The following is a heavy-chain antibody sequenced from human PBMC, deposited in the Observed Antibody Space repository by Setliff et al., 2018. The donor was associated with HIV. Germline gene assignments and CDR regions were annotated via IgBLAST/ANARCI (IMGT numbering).Heavy chain of an antibody. CDR1: GGSFSGYY. J-gene: IGHJ6*03. CDR2: INHSGST. D-gene: IGHD1-7*01. V-gene: IGHV4-34*01. Sequence: SETLSLTCAVYGGSFSGYYWSWIRQPPGKGLGWIGEINHSGSTNYNPSLKRRVTISVDTSKNQFSLKLSSVTAADTAVYYCARDRYTWNYGKNYMDVWGKGTTVTVSS. CDR3: ARDRYTWNYGKNYMDV.